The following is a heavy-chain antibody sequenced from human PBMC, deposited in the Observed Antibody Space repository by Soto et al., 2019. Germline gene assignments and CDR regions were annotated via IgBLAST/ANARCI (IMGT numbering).Heavy chain of an antibody. CDR2: IYSGGST. D-gene: IGHD6-6*01. V-gene: IGHV3-66*04. J-gene: IGHJ4*02. CDR3: ARRKYSSSSLDY. CDR1: GFTVSSNY. Sequence: SLRLSCAASGFTVSSNYMSWVRQAPGKGLEWVSVIYSGGSTYYADSVKGRFTISRDNSKNTLYLQMNSLRAEDTAVYYCARRKYSSSSLDYWGQGTLVTVSS.